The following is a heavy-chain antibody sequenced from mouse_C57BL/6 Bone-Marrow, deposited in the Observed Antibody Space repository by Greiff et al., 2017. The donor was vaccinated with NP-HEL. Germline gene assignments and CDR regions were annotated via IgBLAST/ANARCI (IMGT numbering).Heavy chain of an antibody. Sequence: EVKLVESGGGLVQPGESLKLSCESNEYEFPSHDMSWVRKTPEKRLELVAAINSDGGSTYYPDTMERRFIISRDNTKKTLYLQMSSLRSEDTALYYCARGYYGSSSYWYFDVWGTGTTVTVSS. CDR3: ARGYYGSSSYWYFDV. V-gene: IGHV5-2*01. CDR2: INSDGGST. J-gene: IGHJ1*03. CDR1: EYEFPSHD. D-gene: IGHD1-1*01.